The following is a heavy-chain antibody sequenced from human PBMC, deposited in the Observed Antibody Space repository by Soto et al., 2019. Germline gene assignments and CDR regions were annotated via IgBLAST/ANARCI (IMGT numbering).Heavy chain of an antibody. V-gene: IGHV4-59*08. J-gene: IGHJ4*02. CDR3: ARHPGYYDILTGYTTYYFDY. Sequence: QVQLQESGPGLVKPSETLSLTCTVSGGPIGTYYWSWIRQPPGKGLEWIGYIYYRGNTDYNPSLKSRVTISLDTPKNQFSLKLSSVTAADTAVYYCARHPGYYDILTGYTTYYFDYWGQGILVTVSS. D-gene: IGHD3-9*01. CDR2: IYYRGNT. CDR1: GGPIGTYY.